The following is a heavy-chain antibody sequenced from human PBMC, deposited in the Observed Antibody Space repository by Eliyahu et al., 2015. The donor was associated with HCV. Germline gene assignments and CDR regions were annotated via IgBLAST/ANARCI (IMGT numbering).Heavy chain of an antibody. D-gene: IGHD3-10*01. Sequence: QVRLRESGPGLVKPSQTLSLTCTVSGDSISSGFPYWXWXRQLPGKGLEWIGYIHYRETAYYNPSLQDRVTMSIDTSKNQFSLKLSSVTAADTAVYYCARDQGSRQLLWFGESSQDSYYHGLDVWGQGTTVTVSS. V-gene: IGHV4-31*03. CDR1: GDSISSGFPY. CDR3: ARDQGSRQLLWFGESSQDSYYHGLDV. CDR2: IHYRETA. J-gene: IGHJ6*02.